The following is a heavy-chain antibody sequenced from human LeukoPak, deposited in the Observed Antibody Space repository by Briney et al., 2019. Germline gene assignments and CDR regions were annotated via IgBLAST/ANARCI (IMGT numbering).Heavy chain of an antibody. CDR2: IYYSGST. J-gene: IGHJ4*02. Sequence: SETLSLTCTVSGGSISSYYWSWIRQPPGKGLEWIGYIYYSGSTYYNPSLKSRVTISVDTSKNQFSLKLSSVTAADTAVYYCARAHSSSWYPAFDYWGQGTLVTVSS. V-gene: IGHV4-59*08. CDR1: GGSISSYY. D-gene: IGHD6-13*01. CDR3: ARAHSSSWYPAFDY.